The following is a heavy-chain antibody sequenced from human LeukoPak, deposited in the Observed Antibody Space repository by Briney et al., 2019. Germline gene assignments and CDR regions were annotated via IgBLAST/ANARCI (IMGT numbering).Heavy chain of an antibody. J-gene: IGHJ4*02. CDR2: ISSSGSTI. D-gene: IGHD2-2*01. Sequence: GGSLRLSCAASGFTFSSYEMNWVRQAPGKGLEWVSYISSSGSTIYYADSVKGRFTISRDNAKTSLYLQMNSLRAEDTAVYYCARDSSYCSSTSCYWKGSEIRFDYWGQGTLVTVSS. V-gene: IGHV3-48*03. CDR3: ARDSSYCSSTSCYWKGSEIRFDY. CDR1: GFTFSSYE.